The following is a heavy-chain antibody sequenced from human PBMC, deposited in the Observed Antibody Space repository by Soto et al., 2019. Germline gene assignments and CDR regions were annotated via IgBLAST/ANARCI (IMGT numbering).Heavy chain of an antibody. CDR2: MNPNTGNS. V-gene: IGHV1-8*01. D-gene: IGHD5-18*01. CDR3: ARDKLADVDTAMVTFWYYYYGMDV. CDR1: GYTFTSYD. J-gene: IGHJ6*02. Sequence: ASVKVSCKASGYTFTSYDIYWVRQATGQGLEWMGWMNPNTGNSGYAQKFQGRVTMTSDTSISTAHMKLSSLRSEDTAVYYCARDKLADVDTAMVTFWYYYYGMDVWGQGTTVTVSS.